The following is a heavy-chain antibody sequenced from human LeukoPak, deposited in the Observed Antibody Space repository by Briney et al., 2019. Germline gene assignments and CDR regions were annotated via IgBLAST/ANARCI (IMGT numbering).Heavy chain of an antibody. V-gene: IGHV1-69*04. CDR3: AVPPLDYSMDV. CDR1: GGTFSSYA. J-gene: IGHJ6*02. CDR2: IIPILGIA. Sequence: SVKVSCKASGGTFSSYAISWVRQAPGQGLEWMGRIIPILGIANYAQKFQGRVTITADKSTSTAYMELSSLRSEDTAVYYCAVPPLDYSMDVWGQGTTVTVSS.